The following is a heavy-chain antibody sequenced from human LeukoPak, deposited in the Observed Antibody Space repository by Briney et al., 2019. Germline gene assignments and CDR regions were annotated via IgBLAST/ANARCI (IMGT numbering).Heavy chain of an antibody. CDR2: IYYSGST. J-gene: IGHJ4*02. CDR3: ATTYYYGSGSYFDY. CDR1: GGSISSYY. V-gene: IGHV4-59*01. D-gene: IGHD3-10*01. Sequence: SVTLSLTCTVSGGSISSYYWSWIRQPPGKGLEWIGYIYYSGSTNYNPSLKSRVTISVDTSKNQFSLKLSSVTAADTAVYYCATTYYYGSGSYFDYWGQGTLVTVSS.